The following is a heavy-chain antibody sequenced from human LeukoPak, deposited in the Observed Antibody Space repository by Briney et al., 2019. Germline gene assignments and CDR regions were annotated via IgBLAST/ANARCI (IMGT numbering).Heavy chain of an antibody. D-gene: IGHD5-18*01. V-gene: IGHV4-34*01. CDR1: GGSFSGYC. Sequence: SETLSLTCAVYGGSFSGYCWSWIRQPPGKGLEWIGEINHSGSTNYNPSLKSRVTISVDTSKNQFSLKLSSVTAADTAVYYCARGRWGYSYGSDYWGQGTLVTVSS. CDR3: ARGRWGYSYGSDY. J-gene: IGHJ4*02. CDR2: INHSGST.